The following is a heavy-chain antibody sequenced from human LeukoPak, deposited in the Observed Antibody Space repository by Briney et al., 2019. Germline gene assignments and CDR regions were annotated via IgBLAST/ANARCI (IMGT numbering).Heavy chain of an antibody. CDR2: MNPNSGNT. D-gene: IGHD2-15*01. Sequence: ASVKVSCKASGYTFTSYDINWVRQATGQGLEWMGWMNPNSGNTGYAQKFQGRVTKTRNTSISTAYMELSSLRSEDTAVYYCARGLWGGYCSGGSCLGFDPWGQGTLVTVSS. V-gene: IGHV1-8*01. CDR1: GYTFTSYD. CDR3: ARGLWGGYCSGGSCLGFDP. J-gene: IGHJ5*02.